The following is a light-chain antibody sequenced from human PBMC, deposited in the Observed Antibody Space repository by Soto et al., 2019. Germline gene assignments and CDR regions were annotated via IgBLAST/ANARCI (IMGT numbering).Light chain of an antibody. V-gene: IGLV2-8*01. Sequence: QSVLTQPPSASGSLGQSVTISCTGTSSDVGGYNYVSWHQQHPGKAPKLMIYEVTKRPSGVPDRFSGSKSGNTASLTVSGLQAEDEADYYCSSFAGGGNTFLFGGGTKLTVL. CDR1: SSDVGGYNY. CDR3: SSFAGGGNTFL. J-gene: IGLJ2*01. CDR2: EVT.